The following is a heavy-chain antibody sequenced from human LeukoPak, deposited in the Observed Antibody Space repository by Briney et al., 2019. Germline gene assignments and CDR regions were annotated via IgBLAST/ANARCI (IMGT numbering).Heavy chain of an antibody. CDR3: ARVGRRSGSYSYAFDI. CDR1: GGTFSSYA. Sequence: GASVKVPCKASGGTFSSYAISWVRQAPGQGLEWMGGIIPIFGTANYAQKFQGRVTITADESTSTAYMELSSLRSEDTAVYYCARVGRRSGSYSYAFDIWGQGTMVTVSS. V-gene: IGHV1-69*13. J-gene: IGHJ3*02. D-gene: IGHD3-10*01. CDR2: IIPIFGTA.